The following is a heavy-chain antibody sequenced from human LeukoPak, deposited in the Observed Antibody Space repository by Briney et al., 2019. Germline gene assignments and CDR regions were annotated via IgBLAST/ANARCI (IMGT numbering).Heavy chain of an antibody. J-gene: IGHJ5*02. D-gene: IGHD3-22*01. V-gene: IGHV4-39*01. Sequence: PSETLSLTCTVSGDSMSSSSDYWAWIRHPPGKGLEWIGSVYYSGSTHDNPSPKRRVTISVNASQNQFSMTLTSVTATDTAVSYCARNASAVKYGYDASGHDLQQRFNWFDPWGQGTLVTVSS. CDR3: ARNASAVKYGYDASGHDLQQRFNWFDP. CDR2: VYYSGST. CDR1: GDSMSSSSDY.